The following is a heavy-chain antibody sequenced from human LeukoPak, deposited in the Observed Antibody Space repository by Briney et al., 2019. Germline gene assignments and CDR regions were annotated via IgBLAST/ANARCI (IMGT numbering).Heavy chain of an antibody. Sequence: SVKVSCKASGGTFSSYAISWVRQAPGQGLGWMGRIIPIFGTANYAQKFQGRVTITTDESTSTAYMELSSLRSEDTAVYYCAIQTGVGRSYYYYYMDVWGKGTTVTVSS. CDR1: GGTFSSYA. V-gene: IGHV1-69*05. D-gene: IGHD1-26*01. CDR2: IIPIFGTA. J-gene: IGHJ6*03. CDR3: AIQTGVGRSYYYYYMDV.